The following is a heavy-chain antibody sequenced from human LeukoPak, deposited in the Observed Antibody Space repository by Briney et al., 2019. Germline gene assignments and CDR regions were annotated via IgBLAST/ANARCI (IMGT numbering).Heavy chain of an antibody. Sequence: SETLSLTCTVSGGSISSYYWSWIRQPPGKGLEWIGSIYYSGSTDYNPSLKSRVIISVDTSKNQFSLKLSSVTAADTAVYYCARYYYDSSGYFPDYFDYWGQGTLVTVSS. CDR1: GGSISSYY. J-gene: IGHJ4*02. V-gene: IGHV4-59*01. CDR3: ARYYYDSSGYFPDYFDY. CDR2: IYYSGST. D-gene: IGHD3-22*01.